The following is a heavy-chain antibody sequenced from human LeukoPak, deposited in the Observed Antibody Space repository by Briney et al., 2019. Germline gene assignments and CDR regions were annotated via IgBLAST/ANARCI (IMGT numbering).Heavy chain of an antibody. CDR1: GFTFSSYA. D-gene: IGHD6-13*01. J-gene: IGHJ4*02. Sequence: GGSLRLSCAASGFTFSSYAMSWVRQAPGKGLEWVSAISGSGGSTYYADSVKGRFTISRDNSKNTLYLQMNSLRAEDTAVYYCAKDIPGYSSSWYAYYFDYWGQGTLVTVSS. CDR2: ISGSGGST. V-gene: IGHV3-23*01. CDR3: AKDIPGYSSSWYAYYFDY.